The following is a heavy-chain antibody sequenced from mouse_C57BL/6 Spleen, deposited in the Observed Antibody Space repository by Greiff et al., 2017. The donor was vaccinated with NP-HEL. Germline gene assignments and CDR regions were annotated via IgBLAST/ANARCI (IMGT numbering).Heavy chain of an antibody. Sequence: EVQGVESGGGLVQPGGSLKLSCAASGFTFSDYYMYWVRQTPEKRLEWVAYISNGGGSTYYPDTVKGRFTISRDNAKNTLYLQMSRLKSEDTAMYYCARQRAMDYWGQGTSVTVSS. CDR2: ISNGGGST. CDR3: ARQRAMDY. V-gene: IGHV5-12*01. CDR1: GFTFSDYY. J-gene: IGHJ4*01.